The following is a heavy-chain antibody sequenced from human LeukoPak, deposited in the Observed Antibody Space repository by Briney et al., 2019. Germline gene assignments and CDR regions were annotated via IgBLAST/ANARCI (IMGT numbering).Heavy chain of an antibody. J-gene: IGHJ6*02. D-gene: IGHD1-26*01. CDR1: GYTLTELS. V-gene: IGHV1-24*01. CDR3: ATDNPISGSYYGYYYYGMDD. CDR2: FDPEDGET. Sequence: ASVKVSCKVSGYTLTELSMHWVRQAPGKGLEWMGGFDPEDGETIYAQKFQDRVTMTEDTSTDTAYMELSSLRSEDTAVYYCATDNPISGSYYGYYYYGMDDWGQGTTVTVSS.